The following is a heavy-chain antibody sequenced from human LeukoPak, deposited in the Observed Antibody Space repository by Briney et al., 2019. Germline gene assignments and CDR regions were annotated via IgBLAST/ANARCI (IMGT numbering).Heavy chain of an antibody. CDR3: ARGLYYMDV. CDR1: GFTFSTHT. V-gene: IGHV3-48*01. J-gene: IGHJ6*03. CDR2: ISGSTNVI. Sequence: GGSLRLSCAASGFTFSTHTMAWVRQAPGKGLEWLSYISGSTNVIYYADSVKGRFTISRDNAKDSLYLHMNSLKAEDTAVYYCARGLYYMDVWGKGTTVAVSS.